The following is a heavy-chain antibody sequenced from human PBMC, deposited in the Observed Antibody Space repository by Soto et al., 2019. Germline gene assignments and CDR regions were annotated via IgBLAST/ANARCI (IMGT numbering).Heavy chain of an antibody. V-gene: IGHV3-7*01. D-gene: IGHD2-2*01. Sequence: EVQLVESGGGLVQPGGSLRLSCAASGFTFSSYWMSWVRQAPGKGLEWVANIKQDGSEKYYVDSVKGRFTISRDNAKNSLYLQRNSLRAEDTAVYYCAREGCSSTSCYFSRGAFDIWGQGTMVTVSS. CDR2: IKQDGSEK. CDR1: GFTFSSYW. CDR3: AREGCSSTSCYFSRGAFDI. J-gene: IGHJ3*02.